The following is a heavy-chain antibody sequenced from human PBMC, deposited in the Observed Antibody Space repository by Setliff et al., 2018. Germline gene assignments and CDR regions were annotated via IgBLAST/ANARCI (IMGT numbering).Heavy chain of an antibody. D-gene: IGHD1-1*01. CDR2: IYYSGST. Sequence: SETLSLTCAVSGGSFSSSSYYWGWIRQPPGKGLECIGIIYYSGSTNYNPSLQSRVTISVDTAKKQFSLKLNSVTAADTAIYYCARGGGRIRQLGATGVHTFDIWGQGTMVTVSS. CDR1: GGSFSSSSYY. V-gene: IGHV4-39*01. J-gene: IGHJ3*02. CDR3: ARGGGRIRQLGATGVHTFDI.